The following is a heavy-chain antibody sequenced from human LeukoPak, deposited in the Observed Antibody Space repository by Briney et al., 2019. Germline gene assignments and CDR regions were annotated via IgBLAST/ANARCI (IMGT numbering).Heavy chain of an antibody. CDR1: GGSFSGYY. Sequence: SETLSLTCAVYGGSFSGYYWSWIRQPPGKGAEWSGEINHSGSTNYNPSLKSRVTISVDTSKNQFSLKLSSVTAADTAVYYCARGRTGYQLLPTKRNSDYYYMDVWGKGTTVTVSS. CDR2: INHSGST. V-gene: IGHV4-34*01. D-gene: IGHD2-2*01. CDR3: ARGRTGYQLLPTKRNSDYYYMDV. J-gene: IGHJ6*03.